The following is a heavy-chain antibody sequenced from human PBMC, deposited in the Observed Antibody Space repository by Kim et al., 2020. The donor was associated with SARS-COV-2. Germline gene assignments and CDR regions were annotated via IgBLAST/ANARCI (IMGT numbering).Heavy chain of an antibody. D-gene: IGHD6-13*01. V-gene: IGHV3-66*01. Sequence: GGSLRLSCAASGFTVSSNYMSWLRQAPGKGLEWLSVIYSGDKTYYVESAKGRLTISRDNSKNTLYLQMSSLRVEDTAVYYCATNLAAAGVVWGQGTLVT. CDR1: GFTVSSNY. CDR3: ATNLAAAGVV. J-gene: IGHJ4*02. CDR2: IYSGDKT.